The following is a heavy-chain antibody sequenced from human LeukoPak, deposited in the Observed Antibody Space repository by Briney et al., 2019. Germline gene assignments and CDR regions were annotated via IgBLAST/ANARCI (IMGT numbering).Heavy chain of an antibody. Sequence: PGGSLRLSCAASGFTFSSYAMSWVRQAPGKGLEWVSAISGSGGSTYYADSVKGRFTISRDNSKNTLYLQMNSLKAEDTAIYYCAREGGSYSNYFDYWGQGTLVTVSS. V-gene: IGHV3-23*01. D-gene: IGHD1-26*01. J-gene: IGHJ4*02. CDR3: AREGGSYSNYFDY. CDR2: ISGSGGST. CDR1: GFTFSSYA.